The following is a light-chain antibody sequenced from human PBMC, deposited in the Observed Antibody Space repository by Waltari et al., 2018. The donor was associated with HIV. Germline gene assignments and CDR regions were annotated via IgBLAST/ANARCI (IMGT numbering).Light chain of an antibody. CDR3: CSYGGSSHWV. V-gene: IGLV2-23*01. J-gene: IGLJ3*02. Sequence: QSALTQPASVSGSPGQSITISCTGTSSDVGNYNLVSWYQQPPGKAPKLMISEGIKRPSGVSNRISGSKSGHTASLTISGLQAEDEADYYCCSYGGSSHWVFGGGTTLTVL. CDR2: EGI. CDR1: SSDVGNYNL.